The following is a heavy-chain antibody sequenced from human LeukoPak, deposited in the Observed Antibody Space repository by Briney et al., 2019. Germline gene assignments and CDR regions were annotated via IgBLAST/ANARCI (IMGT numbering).Heavy chain of an antibody. CDR2: IKQDGSEK. D-gene: IGHD3-22*01. Sequence: GGSLRLSCAASAFTFSNYWMSWVRQAPGKGLEWVANIKQDGSEKYYVDSVKGRFTISRDNAKNSLHLQMNSLRAEDTAVYYCARDPYYYESSGYFFGAFDIWGQGTMVTVSS. J-gene: IGHJ3*02. CDR1: AFTFSNYW. V-gene: IGHV3-7*01. CDR3: ARDPYYYESSGYFFGAFDI.